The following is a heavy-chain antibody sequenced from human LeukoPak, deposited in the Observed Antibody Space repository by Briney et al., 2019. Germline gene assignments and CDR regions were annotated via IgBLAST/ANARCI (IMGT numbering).Heavy chain of an antibody. Sequence: SETLSLTCAVYGGSFSGYYWSWIRQPPGKGLEWIGEINHSGSTNYNPSLKSRVTISVDTSKNQFSLKLNSVTAADTAVYYCARSYSSSWYHNWFDPWGQGTLVTVSS. J-gene: IGHJ5*02. CDR1: GGSFSGYY. CDR3: ARSYSSSWYHNWFDP. CDR2: INHSGST. V-gene: IGHV4-34*01. D-gene: IGHD6-13*01.